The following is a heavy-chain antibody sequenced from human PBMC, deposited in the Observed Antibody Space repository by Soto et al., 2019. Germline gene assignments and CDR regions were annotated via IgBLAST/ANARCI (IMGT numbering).Heavy chain of an antibody. CDR2: IIPIFGTA. CDR3: ASQMVRGVIISTFDY. J-gene: IGHJ4*02. D-gene: IGHD3-10*01. Sequence: VKVSCKAAGGTFSSYAISWVRQAPGQGLEWMGGIIPIFGTANYAQKFQGRVTITADESTSTAYMELSSVRSEDTAVYYCASQMVRGVIISTFDYWGQGTLVTVSS. CDR1: GGTFSSYA. V-gene: IGHV1-69*13.